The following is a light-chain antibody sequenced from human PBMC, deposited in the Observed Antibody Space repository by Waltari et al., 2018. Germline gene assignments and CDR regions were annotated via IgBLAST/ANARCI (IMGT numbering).Light chain of an antibody. J-gene: IGLJ3*02. CDR3: SVWDDRLNGNWL. CDR1: SSIIGRNT. Sequence: QSVVTQPPSASGTPGQTVTITCSGSSSIIGRNTVNWYQKLPGTAPRLIIFDTNKWPAGVPDRFLGSKSGSSASLAISGLQPEDEGEDYCSVWDDRLNGNWLFGGGTKVTVL. V-gene: IGLV1-44*01. CDR2: DTN.